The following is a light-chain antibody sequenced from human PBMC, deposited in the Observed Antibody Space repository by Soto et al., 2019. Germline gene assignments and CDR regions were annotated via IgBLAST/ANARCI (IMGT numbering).Light chain of an antibody. J-gene: IGKJ1*01. CDR1: QSVSRT. CDR3: QQRYNWPQT. Sequence: EVVLTQSPATLSLSPGERANLSCRTSQSVSRTLAWYQQKSGQARRLLIYDASNRATGIPTRFSGSGSGTDFTLTISSLEPEDFAVYYCQQRYNWPQTFGQGTKVEIK. V-gene: IGKV3-11*01. CDR2: DAS.